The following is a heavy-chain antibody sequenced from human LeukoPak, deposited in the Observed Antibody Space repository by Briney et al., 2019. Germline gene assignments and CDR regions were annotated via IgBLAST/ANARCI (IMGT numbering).Heavy chain of an antibody. D-gene: IGHD5-12*01. CDR2: IKQDGSEK. CDR1: GFTFSSYW. Sequence: PGGSLRLSCAASGFTFSSYWMSWVRQAPGKGLEWVANIKQDGSEKYYVDSVKGRFTISRDNAKNSLYLQMNRLRAEDTAVYYCARNNQYSGYGLGYYYYYMDVWGKGTTVTVSS. J-gene: IGHJ6*03. V-gene: IGHV3-7*01. CDR3: ARNNQYSGYGLGYYYYYMDV.